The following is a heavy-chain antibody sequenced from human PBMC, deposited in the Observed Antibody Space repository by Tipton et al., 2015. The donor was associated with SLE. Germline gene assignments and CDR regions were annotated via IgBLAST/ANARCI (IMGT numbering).Heavy chain of an antibody. CDR1: GSSISSDDY. V-gene: IGHV4-38-2*01. CDR3: ARALQIYFDY. CDR2: VYYSGST. J-gene: IGHJ4*02. Sequence: TLSLTCAVSGSSISSDDYWGWIRQPPGKGLEWIGSVYYSGSTHYNPSLKSRVTISVHTSKNLFSLRLSSVTATDTAVYYCARALQIYFDYWGQGTLVTVSS.